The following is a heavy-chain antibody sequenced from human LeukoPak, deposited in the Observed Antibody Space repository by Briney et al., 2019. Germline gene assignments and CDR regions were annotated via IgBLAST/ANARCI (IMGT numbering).Heavy chain of an antibody. D-gene: IGHD4-11*01. CDR2: IIPIFGTA. Sequence: ASVKVSCKASGYTFTSYGISWVRQAPGQGLEWMGGIIPIFGTANYAQKFQGRVTITADESTSTAYMELSSLRSEDTAVYYCARATGADYTFDYWGQGTLVTVSS. CDR3: ARATGADYTFDY. CDR1: GYTFTSYG. J-gene: IGHJ4*02. V-gene: IGHV1-69*13.